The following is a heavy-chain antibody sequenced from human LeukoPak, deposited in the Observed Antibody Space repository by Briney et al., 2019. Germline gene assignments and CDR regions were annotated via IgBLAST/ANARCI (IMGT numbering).Heavy chain of an antibody. V-gene: IGHV1-69*05. D-gene: IGHD7-27*01. CDR1: GGTFSSYA. Sequence: ALVKVSCKASGGTFSSYAISWVRQAPGQGLEWMGGIIPIFGTANYAQKFQGRVTITTDESTSTAYMELSSLRSEDTAVYYCARVKGKNWAFDYWGQGTLVTVSS. CDR3: ARVKGKNWAFDY. J-gene: IGHJ4*02. CDR2: IIPIFGTA.